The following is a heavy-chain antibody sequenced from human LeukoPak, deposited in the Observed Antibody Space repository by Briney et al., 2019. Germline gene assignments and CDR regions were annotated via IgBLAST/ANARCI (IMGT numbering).Heavy chain of an antibody. CDR2: IIPIFGTA. J-gene: IGHJ6*02. Sequence: SVKVSCKASGYTFTSYGISWVRQAPGQGLEWMGGIIPIFGTANYAQKFQGRVTITADESTSTAYMELSSLRSEDTAVYYCARDIVVVPAATYYYYYGMDVWGQGTTVTVSS. CDR3: ARDIVVVPAATYYYYYGMDV. V-gene: IGHV1-69*13. CDR1: GYTFTSYG. D-gene: IGHD2-2*01.